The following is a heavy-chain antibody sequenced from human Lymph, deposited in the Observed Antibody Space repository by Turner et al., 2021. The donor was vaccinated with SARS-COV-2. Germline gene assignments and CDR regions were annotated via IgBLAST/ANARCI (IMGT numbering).Heavy chain of an antibody. Sequence: QVQRVQSGAEVKKPGSSVKVSCKASGGTFSSYAISWVRQAPGQGPEWMGGIIPIFGAANYAQKFQGRVTIAADESTSTAYMELSSLRSEDTAVYYCARDTAVAGTLGAFDIWGQGTMVTVSS. D-gene: IGHD6-19*01. CDR3: ARDTAVAGTLGAFDI. CDR1: GGTFSSYA. CDR2: IIPIFGAA. J-gene: IGHJ3*02. V-gene: IGHV1-69*01.